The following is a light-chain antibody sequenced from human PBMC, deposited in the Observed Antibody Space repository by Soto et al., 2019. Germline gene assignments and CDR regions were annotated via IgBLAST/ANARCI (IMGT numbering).Light chain of an antibody. CDR2: GAS. V-gene: IGKV3-20*01. CDR1: QSVSSSY. Sequence: EIVLTQSPGTLSLSPGDRATLSCRASQSVSSSYLAWYQQKPGQAPRLLIYGASIRATGIPDRFSGSGSGTDFTLSIRRLEHEDFAVYYCQQYCSSPLTFGGGTKVEIK. J-gene: IGKJ4*01. CDR3: QQYCSSPLT.